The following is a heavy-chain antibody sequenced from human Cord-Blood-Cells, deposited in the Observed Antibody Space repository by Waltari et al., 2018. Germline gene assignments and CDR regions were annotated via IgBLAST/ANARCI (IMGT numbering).Heavy chain of an antibody. D-gene: IGHD1-26*01. CDR3: ASADGRISEYFQH. J-gene: IGHJ1*01. Sequence: GSTYYNPSLKSRVTISVDTSKNQFSRKLSSVTAADTAVYYCASADGRISEYFQHWGQGTLVTVSS. CDR2: GST. V-gene: IGHV4-31*02.